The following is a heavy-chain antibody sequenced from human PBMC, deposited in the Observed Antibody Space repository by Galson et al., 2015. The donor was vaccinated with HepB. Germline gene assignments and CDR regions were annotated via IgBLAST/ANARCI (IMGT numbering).Heavy chain of an antibody. D-gene: IGHD2-2*01. CDR1: GFRFYSYS. CDR3: ARASDLDY. CDR2: ISSSCSII. Sequence: SLRLSCAASGFRFYSYSMNWVRQTPGKGLEWVSYISSSCSIINYADSVKGRLTISRDNAKNSLYLQMNSLRAEDTAVYYCARASDLDYWGQGTLVAVSS. V-gene: IGHV3-48*01. J-gene: IGHJ4*02.